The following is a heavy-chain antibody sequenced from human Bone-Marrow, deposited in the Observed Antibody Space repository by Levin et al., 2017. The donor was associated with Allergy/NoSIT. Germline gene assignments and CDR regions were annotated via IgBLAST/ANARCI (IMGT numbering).Heavy chain of an antibody. D-gene: IGHD3-22*01. CDR2: ISGHNGKT. J-gene: IGHJ5*02. V-gene: IGHV1-18*01. Sequence: GASVKVSCKTSGFNFNLYGIIWVRQAPGQGLEWMGWISGHNGKTDYAQKFQGRVSMTTDTSTSTAYMELRNLRSDDTAMFYCARVFYFDSSGYYDPWGQGTLVTVCS. CDR1: GFNFNLYG. CDR3: ARVFYFDSSGYYDP.